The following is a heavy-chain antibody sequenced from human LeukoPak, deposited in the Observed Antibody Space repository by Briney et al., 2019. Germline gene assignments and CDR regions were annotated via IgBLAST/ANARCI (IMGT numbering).Heavy chain of an antibody. V-gene: IGHV3-9*01. D-gene: IGHD1-1*01. Sequence: SLRLSCAASGFTFDDYAMHWVRQAPGKGLEWVSGISWNSGSIGYADSVKGRFTISRDNAKNSLYLQMNSLRAEDTALYYCAKDPTGTATYYMDVWGKGTTVTVSS. CDR1: GFTFDDYA. CDR3: AKDPTGTATYYMDV. J-gene: IGHJ6*03. CDR2: ISWNSGSI.